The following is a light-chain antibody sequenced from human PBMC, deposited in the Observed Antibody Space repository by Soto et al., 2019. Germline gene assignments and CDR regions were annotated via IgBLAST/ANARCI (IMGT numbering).Light chain of an antibody. Sequence: DIQMTQSPSSLSASVGDRVTITCRASQTITTYLNWYQHKPGKAPKLLIYAAISLQSGVPSRLSGSGSGTDFTLTISSLQPEDFATYYCQQTYSTPHTFGQGTTVDIX. V-gene: IGKV1-39*01. CDR2: AAI. CDR3: QQTYSTPHT. CDR1: QTITTY. J-gene: IGKJ2*01.